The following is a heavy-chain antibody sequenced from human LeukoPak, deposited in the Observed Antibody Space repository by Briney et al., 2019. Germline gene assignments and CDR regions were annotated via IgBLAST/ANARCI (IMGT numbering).Heavy chain of an antibody. D-gene: IGHD1-14*01. Sequence: GGSLRLSCAASGFTFSSYEMNWVRQAPGKGLEWISYISASGTLTHYADSMEGRFTISRDNTKNSLYLQLTSLRAEDTALYYCARDRGRNSFDYWGQGTLVSVSS. V-gene: IGHV3-48*03. J-gene: IGHJ4*02. CDR2: ISASGTLT. CDR1: GFTFSSYE. CDR3: ARDRGRNSFDY.